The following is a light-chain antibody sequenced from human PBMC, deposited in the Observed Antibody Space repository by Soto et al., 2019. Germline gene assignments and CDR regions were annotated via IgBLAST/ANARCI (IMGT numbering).Light chain of an antibody. J-gene: IGKJ4*01. CDR1: QSISDT. Sequence: EVVMTQSPATLSVSPGGRATLSCRASQSISDTLAWYQQKPGQAPRLLIYSASRRATGFPARFSGTGSETDFTLTISRLEPEDFAVYYCQQYGSSLTFGGGTKVDIK. CDR3: QQYGSSLT. CDR2: SAS. V-gene: IGKV3-15*01.